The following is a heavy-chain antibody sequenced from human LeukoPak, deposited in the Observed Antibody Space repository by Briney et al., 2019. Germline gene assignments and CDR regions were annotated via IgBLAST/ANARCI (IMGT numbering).Heavy chain of an antibody. V-gene: IGHV3-23*01. Sequence: GGSLRLSCAASGFTFRSYAMSWVRQAPGKGLEWVSAISGSGGSTYYADSVKGRFTISRDNAKNSLYVQMNSLRAEDTAVYYCAREHATLGLFWGQGTLVTVSS. D-gene: IGHD3-16*01. CDR2: ISGSGGST. CDR3: AREHATLGLF. J-gene: IGHJ4*02. CDR1: GFTFRSYA.